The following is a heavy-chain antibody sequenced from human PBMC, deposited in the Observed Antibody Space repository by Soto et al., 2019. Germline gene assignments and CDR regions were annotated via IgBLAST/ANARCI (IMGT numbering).Heavy chain of an antibody. Sequence: SETLSLTCTASGGSINSDYYHWTWIRQSPGKGLEWIGYIHHSGAILYNPSFKSRLAISVDTSKNQFSLHLSSVTDTDTAVYFCAREDDGGDSLDVWGQVTTVTVSS. D-gene: IGHD2-21*02. J-gene: IGHJ6*02. CDR2: IHHSGAI. CDR1: GGSINSDYYH. V-gene: IGHV4-30-4*08. CDR3: AREDDGGDSLDV.